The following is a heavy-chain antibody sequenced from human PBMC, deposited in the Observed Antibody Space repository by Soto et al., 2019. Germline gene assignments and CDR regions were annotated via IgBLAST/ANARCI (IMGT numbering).Heavy chain of an antibody. V-gene: IGHV4-4*07. CDR3: ARGMTPPGAPAWYYFDS. D-gene: IGHD2-8*02. CDR2: FSLSGTT. J-gene: IGHJ4*02. CDR1: GASITGTSY. Sequence: SETLSLTCTVSGASITGTSYWSWIRQPAGKGLEWIGRFSLSGTTNYSPSLRSRVTMSADVSKNQFSLRLTSVTAADTALYYCARGMTPPGAPAWYYFDSWGQGTLVTVSS.